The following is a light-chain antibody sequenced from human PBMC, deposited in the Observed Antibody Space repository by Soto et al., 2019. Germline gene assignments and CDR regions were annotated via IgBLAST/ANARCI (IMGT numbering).Light chain of an antibody. CDR1: QSVNSN. J-gene: IGKJ4*01. CDR3: QQYNAWPLT. Sequence: EIVMTQSPATLSVPPGERVTLSCRPSQSVNSNLAWYQQKPGQTPKLLIYVASTRATGIPARFSGSGSGTEFTLTISSLQSEDFAIYYCQQYNAWPLTFGGGTKVEFK. CDR2: VAS. V-gene: IGKV3-15*01.